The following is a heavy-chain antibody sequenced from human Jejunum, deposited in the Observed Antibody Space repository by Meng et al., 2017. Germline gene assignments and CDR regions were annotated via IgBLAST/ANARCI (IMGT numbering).Heavy chain of an antibody. V-gene: IGHV4-34*01. CDR2: INHNGSP. J-gene: IGHJ4*02. CDR1: GGSFSGYN. D-gene: IGHD1-14*01. CDR3: AIGGPGPRLLN. Sequence: VQVQQWGAGLLKPSETLSLTCAVYGGSFSGYNWTWIRQPPGKGLEWIGEINHNGSPYYNPSLNNRVTMSVDTSKNQLSLKLSSVTAADTAVYYCAIGGPGPRLLNWGQGTLVTVSS.